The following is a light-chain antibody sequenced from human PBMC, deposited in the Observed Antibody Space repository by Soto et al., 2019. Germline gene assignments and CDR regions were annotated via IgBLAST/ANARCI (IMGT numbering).Light chain of an antibody. CDR3: QQANILPPV. CDR2: SAT. V-gene: IGKV1-12*01. J-gene: IGKJ4*01. Sequence: IEMTQSPSSVSASVGDRVTITCRASQDIRSRLAWYQHKPGKDPNLLIYSATTLQSGVPYRFSGSGSGTYFTLTISSLQPEDFATYYCQQANILPPVFGGGTRVEI. CDR1: QDIRSR.